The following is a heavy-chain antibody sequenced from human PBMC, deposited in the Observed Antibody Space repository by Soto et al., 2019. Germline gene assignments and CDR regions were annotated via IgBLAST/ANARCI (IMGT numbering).Heavy chain of an antibody. D-gene: IGHD1-26*01. J-gene: IGHJ4*02. V-gene: IGHV3-74*01. CDR2: ISTDGSDT. CDR1: GFTFSNYW. CDR3: VRDYCVGAIAGFPL. Sequence: GGSLRLSCAASGFTFSNYWIYWVRQAPGKGLVWVSRISTDGSDTSYADFVKGRFTLSRDNAKNTVYLQMNSLRAEDTAMSYYVRDYCVGAIAGFPLWGQGTLVTVSS.